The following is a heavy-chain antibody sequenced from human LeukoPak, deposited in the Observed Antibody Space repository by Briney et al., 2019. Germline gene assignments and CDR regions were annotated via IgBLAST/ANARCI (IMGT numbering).Heavy chain of an antibody. CDR1: GYRFTSYD. CDR3: ARDRGGSCSH. Sequence: ASVKVSCKASGYRFTSYDMHWVRQAPGQGLEWMGWINPNSGGTNYAQKFQGRVTMTGDTSISTAYMELSTLRSDDTAVYYCARDRGGSCSHWGQGTMVTVSS. D-gene: IGHD2-15*01. J-gene: IGHJ3*01. V-gene: IGHV1-2*02. CDR2: INPNSGGT.